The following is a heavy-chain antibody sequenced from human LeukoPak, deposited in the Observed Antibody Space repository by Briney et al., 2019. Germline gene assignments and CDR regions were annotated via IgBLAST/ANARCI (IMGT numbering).Heavy chain of an antibody. V-gene: IGHV3-7*01. CDR2: INQDGSEK. Sequence: GGSLRLSCAVSGLIFRSYWMSWVRQAPGKGLEWVANINQDGSEKYFVGSVKGRFTISRDNAKNSLHLQTNTLRAEDTAVYYCARERDGRFFDYWGQGTLVTVSS. CDR3: ARERDGRFFDY. J-gene: IGHJ4*02. CDR1: GLIFRSYW. D-gene: IGHD5-24*01.